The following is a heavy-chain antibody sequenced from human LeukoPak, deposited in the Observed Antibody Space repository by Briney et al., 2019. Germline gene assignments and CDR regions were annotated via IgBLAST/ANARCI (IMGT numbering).Heavy chain of an antibody. V-gene: IGHV3-43*02. D-gene: IGHD5-24*01. CDR3: ARDKRQERWPDY. CDR2: ISGDGGST. CDR1: GFTFADYA. Sequence: GGSLRLSCAASGFTFADYAMHWVPQAPGKGLEWVSLISGDGGSTYYADSVKGRFTISRDNAKTSLYLQMDSLRAEDTAVYYCARDKRQERWPDYWGQGTLVTVSS. J-gene: IGHJ4*02.